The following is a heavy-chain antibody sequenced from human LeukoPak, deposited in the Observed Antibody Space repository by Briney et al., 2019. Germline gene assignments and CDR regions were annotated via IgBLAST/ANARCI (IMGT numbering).Heavy chain of an antibody. J-gene: IGHJ3*01. CDR3: ARKLYDYWSGDAFDV. Sequence: GGSLRLSCAASGFTFSNYNFHWVRQAPGKGLEWVTFIQYDGNNKYYADSVKGRFTISRDNSKNTLYLEMNSLTTEDTALYYCARKLYDYWSGDAFDVWGRGTMVTVSS. CDR1: GFTFSNYN. D-gene: IGHD3-3*01. CDR2: IQYDGNNK. V-gene: IGHV3-30*02.